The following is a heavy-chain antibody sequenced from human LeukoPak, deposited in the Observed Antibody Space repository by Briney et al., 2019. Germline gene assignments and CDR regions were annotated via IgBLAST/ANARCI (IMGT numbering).Heavy chain of an antibody. V-gene: IGHV3-30*04. CDR2: ISYDGSNK. Sequence: GGSLSLSCAASGFTFSSYAMHWVRQAPGKGLEWVAVISYDGSNKYYADSVKGRFTISRDNSKNTLYLQMNSLRAEDTAVYYCARDWSSGRYLGNWFDPWGQGTLVTVSS. CDR3: ARDWSSGRYLGNWFDP. CDR1: GFTFSSYA. D-gene: IGHD6-19*01. J-gene: IGHJ5*02.